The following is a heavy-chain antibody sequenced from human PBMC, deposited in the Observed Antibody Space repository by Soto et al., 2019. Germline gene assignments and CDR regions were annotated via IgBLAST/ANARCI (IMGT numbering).Heavy chain of an antibody. D-gene: IGHD6-6*01. V-gene: IGHV3-9*01. CDR3: AKDMGASGDSSSYYFDY. CDR1: GFTFDDYA. CDR2: ISWNSGSI. Sequence: GGSLRLSCAASGFTFDDYAMHWVRQAPGKGLEWVSGISWNSGSIGYADSVKGRFTISRDNAKNSLYLQMNSLRAEDTALYYCAKDMGASGDSSSYYFDYWGQGTLVTVSS. J-gene: IGHJ4*02.